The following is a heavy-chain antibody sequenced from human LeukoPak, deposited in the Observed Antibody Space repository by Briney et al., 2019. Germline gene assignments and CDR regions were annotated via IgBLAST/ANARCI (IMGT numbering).Heavy chain of an antibody. CDR3: ARHGRTLDYFDY. CDR2: ISDGGVT. Sequence: SETLSLTCTVSGGSISTYYWSWIRQPPGKGLEWIGYISDGGVTSYNPSLKGRVTISVDSPKNRFSLRLTSLTAVDTALYYCARHGRTLDYFDYWGPGSLVTVSS. CDR1: GGSISTYY. J-gene: IGHJ4*02. V-gene: IGHV4-59*08.